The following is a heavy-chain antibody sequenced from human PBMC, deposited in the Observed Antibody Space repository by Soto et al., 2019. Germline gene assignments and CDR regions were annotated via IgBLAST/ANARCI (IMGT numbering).Heavy chain of an antibody. CDR2: IHASGNT. V-gene: IGHV4-59*10. D-gene: IGHD6-19*01. J-gene: IGHJ5*02. Sequence: SETLSLTCAVYGGSFSGYYWSWIRQPPGKGLEWIGRIHASGNTNYNPSLKSRATLSVDTSKNQFSLKVRSVTAADTAVYYCARSSHKESWFDPWGQGTLVTVSS. CDR3: ARSSHKESWFDP. CDR1: GGSFSGYY.